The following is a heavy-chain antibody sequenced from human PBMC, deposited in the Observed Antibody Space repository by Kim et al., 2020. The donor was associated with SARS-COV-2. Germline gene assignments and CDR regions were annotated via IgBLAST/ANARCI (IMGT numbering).Heavy chain of an antibody. V-gene: IGHV3-64*03. CDR2: ISSDGGAT. CDR1: GFPFSNYA. J-gene: IGHJ4*02. Sequence: GRSLRLSCSASGFPFSNYAMHWVRQAPGSGLEYASAISSDGGATYYADSVKGRFSISRDNSKNTLYLQMSSLRTEDTAVYYCVNGDARGYSYDYNYWGQGTLVTVSS. CDR3: VNGDARGYSYDYNY. D-gene: IGHD5-18*01.